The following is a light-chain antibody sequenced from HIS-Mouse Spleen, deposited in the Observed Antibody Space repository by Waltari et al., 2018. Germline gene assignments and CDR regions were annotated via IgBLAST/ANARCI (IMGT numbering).Light chain of an antibody. Sequence: SPERTQPPSVSVSPGQTASITFPGYELPRNYAYWYQQKSGQAPELVIYEHSKRPSGIPEGFSGSSSGTMATLTITGVQAEDEADYYCYSTDSSSNHRVFGGGTKLTVL. CDR1: ELPRNY. J-gene: IGLJ2*01. CDR2: EHS. CDR3: YSTDSSSNHRV. V-gene: IGLV3-10*01.